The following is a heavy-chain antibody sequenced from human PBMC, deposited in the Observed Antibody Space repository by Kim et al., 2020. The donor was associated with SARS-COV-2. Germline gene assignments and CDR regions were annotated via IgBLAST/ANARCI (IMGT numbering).Heavy chain of an antibody. J-gene: IGHJ3*02. Sequence: QRFQGRVTITRDTSACTAYMELSSLRSEDRAVYYCASETMVRGVYDAFDIWGQGTMVTVSS. CDR3: ASETMVRGVYDAFDI. V-gene: IGHV1-3*01. D-gene: IGHD3-10*01.